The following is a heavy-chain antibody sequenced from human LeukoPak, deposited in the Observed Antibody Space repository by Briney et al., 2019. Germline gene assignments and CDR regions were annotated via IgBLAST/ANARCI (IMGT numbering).Heavy chain of an antibody. Sequence: GGSLRLSCEASGFTFRSYGMHWVRQAPGKGLEWVAVIWYDGSNKNYADSVKGRFTVSRDNSKNTLDLQMSSLRAEDTAVYYCATAGNYRFDYWGQGTLVTVSS. CDR3: ATAGNYRFDY. CDR1: GFTFRSYG. CDR2: IWYDGSNK. J-gene: IGHJ4*02. D-gene: IGHD1-7*01. V-gene: IGHV3-33*01.